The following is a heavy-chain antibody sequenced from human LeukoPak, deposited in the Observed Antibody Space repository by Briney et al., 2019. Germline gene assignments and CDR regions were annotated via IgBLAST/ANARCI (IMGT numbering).Heavy chain of an antibody. J-gene: IGHJ6*04. CDR3: TGTIFGIAGMDV. V-gene: IGHV3-15*01. Sequence: GGSLRLSCAASGFTFSTAWMSWVRQAPGKGLEWVGRIKSKTHGGTTDYAAPVKGRFTISRDDSKNTLYLQMSSLKTEDTAVYYCTGTIFGIAGMDVWGKGTTVTVSS. D-gene: IGHD3-3*01. CDR1: GFTFSTAW. CDR2: IKSKTHGGTT.